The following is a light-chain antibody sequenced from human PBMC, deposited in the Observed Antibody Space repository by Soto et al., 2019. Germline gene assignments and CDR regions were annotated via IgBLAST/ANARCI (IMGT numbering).Light chain of an antibody. CDR1: SSDVGGYNY. Sequence: ALTQPRSVSGSPGQSVTISCTGTSSDVGGYNYVSWYQQHPGKAPKLMIYDVSKRPSGVPDRFSGSKSGNTASLTISGLQAEDEADYYCCSYAGSYTLYVFGTGTKLTVL. V-gene: IGLV2-11*01. J-gene: IGLJ1*01. CDR2: DVS. CDR3: CSYAGSYTLYV.